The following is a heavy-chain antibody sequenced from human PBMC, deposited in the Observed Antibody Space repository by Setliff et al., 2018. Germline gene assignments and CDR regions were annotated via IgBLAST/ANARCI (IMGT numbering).Heavy chain of an antibody. J-gene: IGHJ3*01. CDR1: GDSISSGDYF. V-gene: IGHV4-30-4*08. CDR2: IYHSGSA. D-gene: IGHD1-26*01. Sequence: LSLTCTVSGDSISSGDYFWSWIRQPPGKGLEWIAYIYHSGSAYYNPSLKSRVTMSADTSKNQFSLHLTSVTAADTAVYYCAREVGTSTSSDAFDVWGQGMMVT. CDR3: AREVGTSTSSDAFDV.